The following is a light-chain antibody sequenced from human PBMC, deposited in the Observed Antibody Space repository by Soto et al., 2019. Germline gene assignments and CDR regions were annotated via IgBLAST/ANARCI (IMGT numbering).Light chain of an antibody. V-gene: IGLV1-44*01. CDR1: SSNIGSHT. Sequence: QSALTQPPSASGTPGQRVTISCSGSSSNIGSHTVHWYQQFPGTAPKLLIYSNHQRPSGVPDRFSGSRSGTSGSLAISGLQSEDEADYYCASWDDSLNGPVFGGGTKLTVL. J-gene: IGLJ3*02. CDR3: ASWDDSLNGPV. CDR2: SNH.